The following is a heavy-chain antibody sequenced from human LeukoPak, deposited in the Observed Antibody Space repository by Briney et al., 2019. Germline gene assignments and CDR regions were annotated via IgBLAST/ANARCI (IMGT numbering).Heavy chain of an antibody. Sequence: PGGSLRLSCAASGFTFTSHPMNWVRQAPGKGPEWVSAISVNGDTTYYADSVKGRFTISRDNSKNTVYLQMNSLGAEDTAVYYCAREAYYYDSSGFDYWGQGTLVTVSS. CDR2: ISVNGDTT. V-gene: IGHV3-23*01. CDR1: GFTFTSHP. J-gene: IGHJ4*02. CDR3: AREAYYYDSSGFDY. D-gene: IGHD3-22*01.